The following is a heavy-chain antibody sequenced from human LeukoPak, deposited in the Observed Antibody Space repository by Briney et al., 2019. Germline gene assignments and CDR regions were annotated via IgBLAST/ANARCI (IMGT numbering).Heavy chain of an antibody. CDR2: ISGSGGST. CDR1: GFIFSSYA. CDR3: ARDEDSSGWSFDY. V-gene: IGHV3-23*01. J-gene: IGHJ4*02. Sequence: GGSLRLSCAASGFIFSSYAMSWVRQAPGKGLEWVSTISGSGGSTYYADSVKGRFTISRDNAKNSLYLQMNSLRAEDTALYYCARDEDSSGWSFDYWGQGTLVTVSS. D-gene: IGHD6-19*01.